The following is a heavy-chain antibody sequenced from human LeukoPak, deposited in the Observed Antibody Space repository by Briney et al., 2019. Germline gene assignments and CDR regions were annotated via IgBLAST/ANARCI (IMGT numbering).Heavy chain of an antibody. D-gene: IGHD3-9*01. J-gene: IGHJ6*04. Sequence: PSETLSLTCTVSGGSVSSGSYYWSWIRQPPGKGLEWIGYIYYSGSTNYNPPLKSRVTISVDTSKNQFSLKLSSVTAADTAVYYCARDFRYDILTGYYRGNYYYYGMDVWGKGTTVTVSS. CDR3: ARDFRYDILTGYYRGNYYYYGMDV. V-gene: IGHV4-61*01. CDR1: GGSVSSGSYY. CDR2: IYYSGST.